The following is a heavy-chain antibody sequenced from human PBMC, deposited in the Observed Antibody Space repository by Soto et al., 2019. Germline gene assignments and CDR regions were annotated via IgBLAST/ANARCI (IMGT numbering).Heavy chain of an antibody. CDR1: GFTFSSYS. D-gene: IGHD4-17*01. J-gene: IGHJ6*02. CDR2: ISSSSSTI. Sequence: GGSLRLSCAASGFTFSSYSMNWVRQAPGKGLEWVSYISSSSSTIYYADSVKGRFTISRDNAKNSLYLQMNSLRDEDTAVYYRARDWHDYGDYGSYYYYYYGLDVWGQGTTVTVSS. CDR3: ARDWHDYGDYGSYYYYYYGLDV. V-gene: IGHV3-48*02.